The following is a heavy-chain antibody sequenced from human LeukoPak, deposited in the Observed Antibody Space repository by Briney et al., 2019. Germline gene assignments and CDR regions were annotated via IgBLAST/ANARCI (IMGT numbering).Heavy chain of an antibody. J-gene: IGHJ6*03. CDR2: IKQDGSEK. CDR3: ASIHFLYCSSTSCYPQDMDV. CDR1: GFTFSSYW. D-gene: IGHD2-2*01. Sequence: GGSLRLSCAASGFTFSSYWMSWVRQAPGKGLEWVANIKQDGSEKYYVDSVKGRFTISRDNAKNSLYLQMNSLRAEDTAVYYSASIHFLYCSSTSCYPQDMDVWGKGTTVTVSS. V-gene: IGHV3-7*01.